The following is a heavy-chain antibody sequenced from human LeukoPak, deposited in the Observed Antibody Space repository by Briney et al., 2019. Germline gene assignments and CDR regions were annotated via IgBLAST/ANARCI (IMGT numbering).Heavy chain of an antibody. J-gene: IGHJ4*02. V-gene: IGHV4-30-2*01. CDR2: IYHSGST. Sequence: SETLSLTCAVSGGSISIAGYSWSWIRQPPGKGLEWIGYIYHSGSTYYNSSLKSRVTISVDRSKNQFSLKLTSVTAADTAVYYCARLCRHDYFIDYWGQGTLVTVSS. CDR3: ARLCRHDYFIDY. CDR1: GGSISIAGYS. D-gene: IGHD3-16*01.